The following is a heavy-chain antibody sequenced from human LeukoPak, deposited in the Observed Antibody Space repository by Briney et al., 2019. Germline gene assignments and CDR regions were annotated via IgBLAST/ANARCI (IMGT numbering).Heavy chain of an antibody. J-gene: IGHJ4*02. D-gene: IGHD6-13*01. CDR3: ARRGSRWYWYFDY. Sequence: PSETLSLTCAVSGGSISSSNWWSWIRQPPGKGLEWIGEIYHSGSTNYNPSLKSRVTISVDKSKTQLSLKLSSVTAADTAVYYCARRGSRWYWYFDYWGQGTLVTVSS. CDR1: GGSISSSNW. CDR2: IYHSGST. V-gene: IGHV4-4*02.